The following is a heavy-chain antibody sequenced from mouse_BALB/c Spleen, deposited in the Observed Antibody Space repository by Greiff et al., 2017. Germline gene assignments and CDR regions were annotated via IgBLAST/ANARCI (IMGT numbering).Heavy chain of an antibody. CDR2: INPSNGRT. D-gene: IGHD1-1*02. J-gene: IGHJ4*01. CDR1: GYTFTSYW. V-gene: IGHV1S81*02. CDR3: ARWEVVSNYYAMDY. Sequence: QVQLQQSAAELARPGASVKLSCKASGYTFTSYWMHWVKQRPGQGLEWIGEINPSNGRTNYNEKFKSKATLTVDTSSSTAYMQLSILTSEGSAVYDGARWEVVSNYYAMDYWGQGTSVTVSS.